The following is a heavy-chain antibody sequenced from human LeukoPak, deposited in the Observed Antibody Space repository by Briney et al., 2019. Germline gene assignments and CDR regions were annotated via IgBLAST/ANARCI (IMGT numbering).Heavy chain of an antibody. D-gene: IGHD5-18*01. Sequence: PGGSLRLSCGASGFALSNYWMSWVRQAPGKGLEWVANIKPDGSEKNYVDSVKGRFTISRDNAKNSLSLQMSSLRAEDTAVYYCARVPGYSFGFFDDWGQGTLATVSS. CDR2: IKPDGSEK. CDR3: ARVPGYSFGFFDD. J-gene: IGHJ4*02. CDR1: GFALSNYW. V-gene: IGHV3-7*05.